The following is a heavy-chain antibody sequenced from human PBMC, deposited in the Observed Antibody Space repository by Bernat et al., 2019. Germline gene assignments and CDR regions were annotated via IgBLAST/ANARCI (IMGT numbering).Heavy chain of an antibody. CDR1: GYVFTDYW. V-gene: IGHV5-51*01. J-gene: IGHJ4*02. CDR2: IYPGDSDT. CDR3: ARRGVTTAFFDY. D-gene: IGHD4-17*01. Sequence: EVQLVQSGAEVKKPGESLKISCKGSGYVFTDYWIGWVRQMPGKGLEWMGIIYPGDSDTRYSPSYQGQVTISADKSISTAYMQWSGLEASDNAMYFCARRGVTTAFFDYWGQGTLVTVSS.